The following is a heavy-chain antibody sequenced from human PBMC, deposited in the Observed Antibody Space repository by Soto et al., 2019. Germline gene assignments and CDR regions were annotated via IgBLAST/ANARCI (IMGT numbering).Heavy chain of an antibody. CDR3: ARSPVTILDYGDYFFGYFDY. V-gene: IGHV4-59*01. CDR1: GGSISSYY. D-gene: IGHD4-17*01. Sequence: QVQLQESGPGLVKPSETLSLTCTVSGGSISSYYWSWIRQPPGKGLEWIGYIYYSGSTNYNPSLTSRVTISVDTSKTQFSLKLSSVTAADTAVYYCARSPVTILDYGDYFFGYFDYWGQGTLVTVSS. CDR2: IYYSGST. J-gene: IGHJ4*02.